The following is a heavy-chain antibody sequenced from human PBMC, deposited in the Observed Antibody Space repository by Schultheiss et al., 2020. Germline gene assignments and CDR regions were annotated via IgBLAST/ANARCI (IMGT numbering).Heavy chain of an antibody. CDR1: GGSFSGYY. V-gene: IGHV4-34*01. D-gene: IGHD3-3*01. J-gene: IGHJ4*02. CDR3: TNYDFWSGYYDY. CDR2: INHSGST. Sequence: SETLSLTCAVYGGSFSGYYWSWIRQPPGKGLEWIGEINHSGSTNYNPSLKSRVTISVDKSKNQFSLKLSSVTAADTAVYYCTNYDFWSGYYDYWGQGTLVTVSS.